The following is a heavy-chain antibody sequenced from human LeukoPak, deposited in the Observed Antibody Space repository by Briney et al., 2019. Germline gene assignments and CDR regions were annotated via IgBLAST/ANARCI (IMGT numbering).Heavy chain of an antibody. CDR1: GDSVSSNSAA. J-gene: IGHJ4*02. V-gene: IGHV6-1*01. Sequence: SQTLSLTCAISGDSVSSNSAAWNWIRQSPSRGLEWLGRTYYRSKWYNDYAVSVKSRITINPDTSKNQFSLQLSSVTPEDTAVYYCARDPGRAVSGLFDYWGQGTLVTVSS. D-gene: IGHD6-19*01. CDR3: ARDPGRAVSGLFDY. CDR2: TYYRSKWYN.